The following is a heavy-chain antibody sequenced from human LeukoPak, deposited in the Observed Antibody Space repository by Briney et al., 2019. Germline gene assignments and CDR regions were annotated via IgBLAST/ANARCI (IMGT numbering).Heavy chain of an antibody. CDR3: VRGPRYYDDSGFHYGVFDI. CDR1: GLTFSIHW. J-gene: IGHJ3*02. D-gene: IGHD3-22*01. CDR2: IYPGGDI. Sequence: GGSLRLSCAASGLTFSIHWMNWVRQAPGKGLQWVSVIYPGGDIYYADSVKGRFIISRDNSKNTLSLQMNSLTADDTAVYYCVRGPRYYDDSGFHYGVFDIWGQGTVVTVSS. V-gene: IGHV3-53*01.